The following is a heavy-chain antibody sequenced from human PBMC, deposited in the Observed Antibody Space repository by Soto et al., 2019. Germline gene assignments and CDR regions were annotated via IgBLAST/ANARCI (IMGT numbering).Heavy chain of an antibody. Sequence: GGSLRLSCAASGFTFSSYAMSWVRQAPGKGLEWVSAISGSGGSTYYADSVKGRFTISRDNSKNTLYLQMNSLRAEDTAVYYCAKSPPYGSGSYYTDIDYWGQGTLVTVSS. CDR3: AKSPPYGSGSYYTDIDY. CDR2: ISGSGGST. J-gene: IGHJ4*02. D-gene: IGHD3-10*01. V-gene: IGHV3-23*01. CDR1: GFTFSSYA.